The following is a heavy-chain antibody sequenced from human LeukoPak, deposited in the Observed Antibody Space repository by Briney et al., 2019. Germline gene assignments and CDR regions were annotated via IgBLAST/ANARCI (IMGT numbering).Heavy chain of an antibody. J-gene: IGHJ6*03. CDR1: GFTFSSYS. D-gene: IGHD3-3*01. CDR3: ARGATTAGFLNHYYYYYMDV. V-gene: IGHV3-21*01. Sequence: GGSLRLSCAACGFTFSSYSMNWVRQAPGKGLEWVSSISSSSSYIYYADSVKGRFTISRDNAKNSLYLQMNSLRAEDTAVYYCARGATTAGFLNHYYYYYMDVWGKGTTVTVSS. CDR2: ISSSSSYI.